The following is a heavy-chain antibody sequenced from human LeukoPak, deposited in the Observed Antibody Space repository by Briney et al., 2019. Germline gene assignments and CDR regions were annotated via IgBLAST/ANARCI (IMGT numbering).Heavy chain of an antibody. Sequence: GGSLRLSCAASRFTFSTYSMNWVRQAPGRGLEWVSYISGTGTDIYYRDSVKGRFTISRDNAKNSLFLHMTNLRAEDMAVYYCVRNNGDNAFDIWGQGTMVTVSS. CDR1: RFTFSTYS. D-gene: IGHD4-17*01. V-gene: IGHV3-48*01. J-gene: IGHJ3*02. CDR3: VRNNGDNAFDI. CDR2: ISGTGTDI.